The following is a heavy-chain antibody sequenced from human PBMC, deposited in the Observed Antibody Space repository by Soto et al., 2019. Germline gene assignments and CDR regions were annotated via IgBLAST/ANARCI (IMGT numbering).Heavy chain of an antibody. D-gene: IGHD6-19*01. CDR3: ARENSSGWYWFDP. Sequence: EASVKVSCKASGYTFTGYYMHWVRQAPGQGLEWMGWINPNSGGTNYAQKFQGWVTMTRDTSISTAYMELSRLRSDDTAVYYCARENSSGWYWFDPWGQGTLVTVSS. V-gene: IGHV1-2*04. CDR1: GYTFTGYY. J-gene: IGHJ5*02. CDR2: INPNSGGT.